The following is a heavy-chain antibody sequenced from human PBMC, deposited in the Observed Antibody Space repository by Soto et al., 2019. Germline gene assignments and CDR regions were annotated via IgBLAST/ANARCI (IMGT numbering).Heavy chain of an antibody. CDR1: GFTFSTYN. J-gene: IGHJ4*02. D-gene: IGHD5-12*01. Sequence: RRLSCAASGFTFSTYNMNWVRQAPGKGLEWLSYIDSSSKTIYYADSVKGRFIISRDNAKNSLYLQMNSLRDEDTAVYHCARGGVTTIFGDSWGQGTLVTVYS. V-gene: IGHV3-48*02. CDR3: ARGGVTTIFGDS. CDR2: IDSSSKTI.